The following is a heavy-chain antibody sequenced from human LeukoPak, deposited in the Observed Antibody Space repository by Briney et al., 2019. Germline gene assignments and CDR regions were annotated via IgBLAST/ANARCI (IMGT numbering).Heavy chain of an antibody. CDR2: ISSSSSTI. CDR1: GFTLSSYS. CDR3: AKDIGSSSSSAFDY. J-gene: IGHJ4*02. Sequence: GGSMRLSCAASGFTLSSYSMNWVRQAPGKGLEWVSYISSSSSTIYYADSVKGRFTISRDNAKNSLYLQMNSLRAEDMALYYCAKDIGSSSSSAFDYWGQGTLVTVSS. V-gene: IGHV3-48*04. D-gene: IGHD6-6*01.